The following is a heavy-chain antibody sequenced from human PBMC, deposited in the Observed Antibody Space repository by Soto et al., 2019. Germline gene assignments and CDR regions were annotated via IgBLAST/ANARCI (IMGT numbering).Heavy chain of an antibody. Sequence: EVQLLDSGGGLVQPGGALRLSCSASGFIFSSSAMNWVRQAPGKGLEWVSAISGSGGSIYYADSVEGRFTISRDNSKTTLYLQMDSLRAEDTAVYYCAKGGGDSLRYGMDVWGQGTTVTVSS. D-gene: IGHD2-21*02. CDR3: AKGGGDSLRYGMDV. CDR1: GFIFSSSA. J-gene: IGHJ6*02. V-gene: IGHV3-23*01. CDR2: ISGSGGSI.